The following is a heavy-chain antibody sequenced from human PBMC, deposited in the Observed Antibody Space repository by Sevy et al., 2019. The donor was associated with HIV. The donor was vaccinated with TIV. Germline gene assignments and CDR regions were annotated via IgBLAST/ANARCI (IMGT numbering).Heavy chain of an antibody. Sequence: GGSLRLSCAASGFTFNDYGMSWVRQAPGKGLEWVSGINWNGGSTGYADSVKDRFTISRDNAKNSLYLQMNSLRAEDTALYHCAREYCSSTSCYDAFDIWGQGIMVTVSS. J-gene: IGHJ3*02. CDR2: INWNGGST. CDR3: AREYCSSTSCYDAFDI. V-gene: IGHV3-20*01. D-gene: IGHD2-2*01. CDR1: GFTFNDYG.